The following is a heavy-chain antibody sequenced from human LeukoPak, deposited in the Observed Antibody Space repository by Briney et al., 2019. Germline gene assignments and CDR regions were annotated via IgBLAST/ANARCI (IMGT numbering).Heavy chain of an antibody. J-gene: IGHJ3*02. CDR2: IYYSGST. V-gene: IGHV4-30-4*01. CDR3: ARATITMIVVEGDAFDI. CDR1: GGSISSGDYY. Sequence: SETLSLTCTVSGGSISSGDYYWSWSRQPPRKGLEWIGYIYYSGSTYYNPSLKSRVTISVDTSKNQFSLKLSSVTAADTAVYYCARATITMIVVEGDAFDIWGQGTMVTVSS. D-gene: IGHD3-22*01.